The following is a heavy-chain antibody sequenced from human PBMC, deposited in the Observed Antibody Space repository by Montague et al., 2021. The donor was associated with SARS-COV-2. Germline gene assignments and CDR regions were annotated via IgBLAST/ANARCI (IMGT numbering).Heavy chain of an antibody. CDR2: MYYSGST. CDR3: ARDDIVLQGVTKGMDV. V-gene: IGHV4-39*07. J-gene: IGHJ6*02. Sequence: SETLSLTCTVSGRCSSSGTYYWSWIRQPPGQGLVWIGNMYYSGSTYYNPSLKSRVTLSIDTSKNQFSLKLSSVTAADTAVYYCARDDIVLQGVTKGMDVWGQGTTGTVSS. D-gene: IGHD3-10*01. CDR1: GRCSSSGTYY.